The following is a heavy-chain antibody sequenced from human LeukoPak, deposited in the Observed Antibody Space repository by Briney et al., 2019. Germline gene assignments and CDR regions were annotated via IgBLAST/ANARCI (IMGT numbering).Heavy chain of an antibody. Sequence: SETLSLTRTVSGGSISSGSYYWSWIRQPAGKGLEWIGRIYTSGSTNYNPSLKSRVTISVDTSKNQFSLKLSSVTAADTAVYYCASSDYYDSSGYYFDYWGQGTLVTVSS. CDR3: ASSDYYDSSGYYFDY. D-gene: IGHD3-22*01. V-gene: IGHV4-61*02. CDR2: IYTSGST. J-gene: IGHJ4*02. CDR1: GGSISSGSYY.